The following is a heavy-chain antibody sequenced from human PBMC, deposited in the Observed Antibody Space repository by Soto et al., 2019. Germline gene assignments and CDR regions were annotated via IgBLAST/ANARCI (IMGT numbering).Heavy chain of an antibody. CDR1: GGTFSSYA. D-gene: IGHD4-17*01. V-gene: IGHV1-69*12. J-gene: IGHJ2*01. Sequence: QVQLVQSGAEVKKPGSSVNVSCKASGGTFSSYAISWVRQAPGQGLEWMGGIFPIFGTANYAQKFQGRVTITADESTSTAYMELSSLRSEDTAAYYCARVVTVAKSFHYWYFDLWGRGTLVTVSS. CDR2: IFPIFGTA. CDR3: ARVVTVAKSFHYWYFDL.